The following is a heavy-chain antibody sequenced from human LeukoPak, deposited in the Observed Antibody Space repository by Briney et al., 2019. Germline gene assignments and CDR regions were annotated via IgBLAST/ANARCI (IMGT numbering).Heavy chain of an antibody. D-gene: IGHD1-20*01. J-gene: IGHJ5*02. Sequence: SETLSLTCTVSGGSISSSSYYWGWIRQPPGKGLEWIGSIYYSGSTYYNPSLKSRVTISVDTSKNQFSLKLSSVTAADTAVYYCARDLGDNWNDFGHNWFDPWGQGTLVTVSS. CDR3: ARDLGDNWNDFGHNWFDP. CDR2: IYYSGST. V-gene: IGHV4-39*07. CDR1: GGSISSSSYY.